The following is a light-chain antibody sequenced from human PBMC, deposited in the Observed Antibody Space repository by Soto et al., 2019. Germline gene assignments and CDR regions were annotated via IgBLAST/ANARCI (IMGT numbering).Light chain of an antibody. J-gene: IGLJ1*01. CDR2: DVS. CDR3: NSYTSSRYD. Sequence: QSALTQPASVSGSPGQSITISCTGTSSDVGGYNYVSWYQQHPGKAPKLMIYDVSNRASGVSNRFSGSKSGNTASLPISRLQAEDETDYHCNSYTSSRYDFGTGTKLTVL. V-gene: IGLV2-14*01. CDR1: SSDVGGYNY.